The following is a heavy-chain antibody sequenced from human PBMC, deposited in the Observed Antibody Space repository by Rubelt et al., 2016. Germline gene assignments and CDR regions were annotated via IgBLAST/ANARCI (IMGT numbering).Heavy chain of an antibody. CDR1: ISSSSYY. D-gene: IGHD3-22*01. V-gene: IGHV4-39*07. CDR3: ARSLYYYDSSGYFTSHFDY. J-gene: IGHJ4*02. CDR2: IYYSGST. Sequence: ISSSSYYWGWIRQPPGKGLEWIGSIYYSGSTYYNPSLKSRVTISVDTSKNQFSLKLSSVTAADTAVYYCARSLYYYDSSGYFTSHFDYWGQGTQVTVSS.